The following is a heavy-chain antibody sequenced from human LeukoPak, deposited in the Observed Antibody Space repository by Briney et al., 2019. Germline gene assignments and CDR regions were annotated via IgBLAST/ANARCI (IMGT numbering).Heavy chain of an antibody. Sequence: GGSLRLSCAASGFTFSSYAVHWVRQAPGKGLEWVAVISYDGSNKYYADSVKGRFTISRDNSKNTLYLQMNSLRAEDTAVYYCARPLRGVFDYWGQGTLVTVSS. CDR1: GFTFSSYA. V-gene: IGHV3-30-3*01. CDR2: ISYDGSNK. CDR3: ARPLRGVFDY. J-gene: IGHJ4*02. D-gene: IGHD2-8*01.